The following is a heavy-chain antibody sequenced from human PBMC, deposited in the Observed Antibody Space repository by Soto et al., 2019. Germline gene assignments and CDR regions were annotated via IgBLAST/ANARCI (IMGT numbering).Heavy chain of an antibody. J-gene: IGHJ3*02. CDR2: IIPILGIA. D-gene: IGHD2-15*01. CDR1: GGTFSSYT. V-gene: IGHV1-69*02. CDR3: ARTTGRGVVVVAATPNDAFDI. Sequence: QVQLVQSGAEVKKPGSSVKVSCKASGGTFSSYTISWVRQAPGQGLEWMGRIIPILGIANYAQKFQGRVTITADKSTSTAYMELSSLRSEDTAVYYCARTTGRGVVVVAATPNDAFDIWGQGTMVTVSS.